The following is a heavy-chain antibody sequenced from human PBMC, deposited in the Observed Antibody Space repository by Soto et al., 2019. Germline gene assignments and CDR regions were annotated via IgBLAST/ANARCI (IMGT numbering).Heavy chain of an antibody. V-gene: IGHV3-21*01. D-gene: IGHD3-10*01. CDR2: ISSSSSYI. CDR3: ARDITMVRGVILHNYYYYYGMDV. Sequence: SLRLSCAASGVTFSSDSMNWVRQTPGKGLEWVSSISSSSSYIYYADSVKGRFTISRDNAKNSLYLQMNSLRAEDTAVYYCARDITMVRGVILHNYYYYYGMDVWGQGTTVTVSS. J-gene: IGHJ6*02. CDR1: GVTFSSDS.